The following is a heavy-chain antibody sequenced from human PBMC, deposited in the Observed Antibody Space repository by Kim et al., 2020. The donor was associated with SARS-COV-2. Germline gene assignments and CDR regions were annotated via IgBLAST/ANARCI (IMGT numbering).Heavy chain of an antibody. J-gene: IGHJ4*02. Sequence: ESLKISCKGSGYSFTSYWIGWVRQMPGKGLEWMGIIYPGDSDTRYSPSFQGQVTISADKSISTAYLQWSSLKASDTAMYYCARGYYYGSGSYYVPFDYWGQGTLVTVSS. V-gene: IGHV5-51*01. CDR1: GYSFTSYW. D-gene: IGHD3-10*01. CDR2: IYPGDSDT. CDR3: ARGYYYGSGSYYVPFDY.